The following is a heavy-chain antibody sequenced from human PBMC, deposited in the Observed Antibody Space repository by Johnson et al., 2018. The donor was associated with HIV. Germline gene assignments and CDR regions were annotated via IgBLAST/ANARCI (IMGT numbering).Heavy chain of an antibody. CDR3: ARGDIGWNDDFAFDI. V-gene: IGHV3-30*04. CDR2: ISYDGSDK. J-gene: IGHJ3*02. CDR1: RFTFTNYA. D-gene: IGHD1-1*01. Sequence: VQLMESGGGVVQPGRSLRLSCAASRFTFTNYAMHWVRQAPGKGLEWVAIISYDGSDKYYADSVKGRFTISRDTSKNTLYLQMNTLRAEDTAVYYCARGDIGWNDDFAFDIWGQGTMVTVSS.